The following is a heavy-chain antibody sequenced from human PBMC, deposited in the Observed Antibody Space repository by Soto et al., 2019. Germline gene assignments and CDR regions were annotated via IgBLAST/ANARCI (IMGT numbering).Heavy chain of an antibody. J-gene: IGHJ5*02. CDR1: GYTFTSYG. V-gene: IGHV1-8*02. CDR2: MNPNSGNT. D-gene: IGHD3-22*01. CDR3: ARVYYDSSGYYYVYWFDP. Sequence: ASVKVSCKASGYTFTSYGINWVRQATGQGLEWMGWMNPNSGNTGYAQKFQGRVTMTRNTSISTAYMELSSLRSEDTAVYYCARVYYDSSGYYYVYWFDPWGQGTLVTVSS.